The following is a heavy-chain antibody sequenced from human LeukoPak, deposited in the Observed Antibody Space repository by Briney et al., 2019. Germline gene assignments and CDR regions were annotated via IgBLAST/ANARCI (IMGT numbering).Heavy chain of an antibody. Sequence: GGSLRLSCAASGLTFSSCGMHWVRQAPGKGLEWVAVISYDGSNKYYADSVKGRFTISRDNSKNTLYLQMNSLRAEDTAVYYCAKDRGSGYYSGADYWGQGTLVTVSS. CDR2: ISYDGSNK. CDR3: AKDRGSGYYSGADY. CDR1: GLTFSSCG. V-gene: IGHV3-30*18. J-gene: IGHJ4*02. D-gene: IGHD3-22*01.